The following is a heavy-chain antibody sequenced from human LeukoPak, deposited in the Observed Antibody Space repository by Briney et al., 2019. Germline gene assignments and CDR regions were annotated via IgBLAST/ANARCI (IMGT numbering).Heavy chain of an antibody. V-gene: IGHV5-51*01. Sequence: GESLEISCKASGYSFTNYWIGWVRQMPGKGLEWMGIIYPGDSDTRYSPSFQGQVTISADKSISTAYLQWSSLKASDTAMYYCARRLGATRYYFDYWGQGTLVTVSS. CDR2: IYPGDSDT. CDR3: ARRLGATRYYFDY. CDR1: GYSFTNYW. D-gene: IGHD1-26*01. J-gene: IGHJ4*02.